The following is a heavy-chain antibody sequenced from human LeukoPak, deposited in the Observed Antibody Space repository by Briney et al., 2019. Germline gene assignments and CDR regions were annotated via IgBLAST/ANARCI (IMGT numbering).Heavy chain of an antibody. CDR2: ISSSSSTI. Sequence: GGSLRLSCAASGFPFSSYWMHWVRQAPGKGLEWVSYISSSSSTIYYADSVKGRFTVSRDDSKNTLYLQMNSLRGDDTAVYYCAKDGTSYYYIYYWGQGTLVTVSS. J-gene: IGHJ4*02. CDR3: AKDGTSYYYIYY. CDR1: GFPFSSYW. D-gene: IGHD2/OR15-2a*01. V-gene: IGHV3-48*01.